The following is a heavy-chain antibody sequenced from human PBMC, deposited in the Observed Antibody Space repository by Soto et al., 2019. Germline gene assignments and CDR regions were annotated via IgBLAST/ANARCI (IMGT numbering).Heavy chain of an antibody. J-gene: IGHJ4*02. V-gene: IGHV3-74*01. CDR2: ISSDGSST. CDR3: VRTSLVVAAATREDY. CDR1: GFSFSDYS. D-gene: IGHD2-15*01. Sequence: GGSLRLSCAASGFSFSDYSMNWVRQAPGRGLEWVSCISSDGSSTSYADSVKGRFTISRDNAKNTLYLQMNSLRAEDTAVYYCVRTSLVVAAATREDYWGQGTLVTVSS.